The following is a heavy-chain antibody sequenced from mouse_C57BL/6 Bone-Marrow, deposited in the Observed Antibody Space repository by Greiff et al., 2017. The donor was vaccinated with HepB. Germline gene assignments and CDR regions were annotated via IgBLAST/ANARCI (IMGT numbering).Heavy chain of an antibody. CDR1: GFNIKDDY. Sequence: EVQLQQSGAELVRPGASVKLSCTASGFNIKDDYMHWVKQRPEQGLEWIGWIDPENGDTEYASKFQGKATITADTSSNTAYLQLSSLTSEDTAVYYCTFCYYGSSSQYFDVWGTGTTVTVSS. J-gene: IGHJ1*03. D-gene: IGHD1-1*01. CDR2: IDPENGDT. CDR3: TFCYYGSSSQYFDV. V-gene: IGHV14-4*01.